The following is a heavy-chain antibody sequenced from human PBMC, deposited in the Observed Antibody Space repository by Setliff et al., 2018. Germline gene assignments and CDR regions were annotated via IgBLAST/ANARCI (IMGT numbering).Heavy chain of an antibody. Sequence: GASVKVSCKASGYTFTSYGISWVRQAPGQGLEWMGWISAYNGDTNYAQKLQGRVTMTTDTSTSTAYMELRSLRSDDTAVYYCARERRLGVVILDFDYWGQGTLVTVSS. CDR3: ARERRLGVVILDFDY. CDR1: GYTFTSYG. J-gene: IGHJ4*02. CDR2: ISAYNGDT. V-gene: IGHV1-18*01. D-gene: IGHD3-3*01.